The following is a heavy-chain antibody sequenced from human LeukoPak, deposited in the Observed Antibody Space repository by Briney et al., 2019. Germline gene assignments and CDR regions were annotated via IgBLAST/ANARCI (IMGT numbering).Heavy chain of an antibody. CDR1: GFTFSSYA. V-gene: IGHV3-23*01. J-gene: IGHJ4*02. CDR3: ARGFRRGYSYGYNFDY. Sequence: GGSLRLSCAASGFTFSSYAMSWVRQAPGKGLEWVSAISGSGGSTYYADSVKGRFTISRDNAKNSLYLQMNSLRAEDTAVYYCARGFRRGYSYGYNFDYWGQGTLVTVSS. D-gene: IGHD5-18*01. CDR2: ISGSGGST.